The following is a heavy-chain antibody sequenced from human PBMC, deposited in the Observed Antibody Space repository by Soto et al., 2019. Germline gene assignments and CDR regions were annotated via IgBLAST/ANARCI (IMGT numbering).Heavy chain of an antibody. Sequence: SETLSLTCAVYGGSFSGYYWSWIRQPPGKGLEWIGEINHSGSTNYNPSLKSRVTISVDTSKNQFSLKLSSVTAADTAVYYCARDYYYDSRDYYGMDVWGQGTTVTVSS. CDR2: INHSGST. D-gene: IGHD3-22*01. V-gene: IGHV4-34*01. CDR1: GGSFSGYY. CDR3: ARDYYYDSRDYYGMDV. J-gene: IGHJ6*02.